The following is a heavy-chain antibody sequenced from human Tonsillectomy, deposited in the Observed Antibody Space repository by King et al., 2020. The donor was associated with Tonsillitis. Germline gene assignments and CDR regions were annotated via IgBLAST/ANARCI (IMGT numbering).Heavy chain of an antibody. J-gene: IGHJ6*02. Sequence: VQLVESGAEVKKPGASVKVSCKASGYTFTSYDINWVRQATGQGLEWMGWMNPNSGNTGYAQKFQGRVTMTRNTSISTAYMELSSLRSEDTAVYYCARCLNDFGSGFIYYYGMDVWGQGTTVTVSS. CDR1: GYTFTSYD. CDR3: ARCLNDFGSGFIYYYGMDV. V-gene: IGHV1-8*01. D-gene: IGHD3-3*01. CDR2: MNPNSGNT.